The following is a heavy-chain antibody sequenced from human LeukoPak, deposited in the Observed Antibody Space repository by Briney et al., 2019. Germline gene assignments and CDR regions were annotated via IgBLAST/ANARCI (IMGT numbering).Heavy chain of an antibody. D-gene: IGHD4-17*01. CDR3: ARSEGGDLEGSWFDP. Sequence: SVKVSCKASGGTFSSYAISWVRQDPGQGLEWMGGIIPIFGTANYAQKFQGRATITADESTSTAYMELSSLRSEDTAVYYCARSEGGDLEGSWFDPWGQGTLVTVSS. J-gene: IGHJ5*02. CDR2: IIPIFGTA. V-gene: IGHV1-69*13. CDR1: GGTFSSYA.